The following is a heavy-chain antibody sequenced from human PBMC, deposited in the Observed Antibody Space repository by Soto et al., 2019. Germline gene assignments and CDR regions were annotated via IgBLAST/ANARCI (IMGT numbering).Heavy chain of an antibody. D-gene: IGHD5-18*01. J-gene: IGHJ4*02. CDR1: GFTFTSYA. Sequence: GGSLRLSCAASGFTFTSYAMSWVRQAPGRGLEWVSGISGSGGGTYYADSVKGRFTTSRDNAKNSLYLQMNSLRPEDTALYYCVRSKGGYSYGTPFDYWGQGTLVTVSS. V-gene: IGHV3-23*01. CDR3: VRSKGGYSYGTPFDY. CDR2: ISGSGGGT.